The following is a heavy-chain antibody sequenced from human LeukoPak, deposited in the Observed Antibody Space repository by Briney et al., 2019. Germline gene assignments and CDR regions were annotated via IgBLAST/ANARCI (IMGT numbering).Heavy chain of an antibody. D-gene: IGHD2-2*02. Sequence: GRSLRLSCAASGFTFSSYGMHWVRQAPGKGLEWVAVISYDGSNKYYADSVKGRFTISRDNSKNTLYLQMNSLRAEDTAVYYCAKEGPGIPDYGGKGTLVPVSS. J-gene: IGHJ4*02. V-gene: IGHV3-30*18. CDR3: AKEGPGIPDY. CDR2: ISYDGSNK. CDR1: GFTFSSYG.